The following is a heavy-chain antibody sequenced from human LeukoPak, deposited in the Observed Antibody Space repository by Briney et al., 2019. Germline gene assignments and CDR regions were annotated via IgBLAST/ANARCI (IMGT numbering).Heavy chain of an antibody. CDR1: GFTVSTNY. CDR2: LYSGSST. CDR3: ARVGDHFHWYLDL. Sequence: GGSLRLSCAASGFTVSTNYMNWVRQAPGKGLEWVSILYSGSSTYCADSVEGRFTISRDSSKNTLFLQMNDLRAEDTAVYYCARVGDHFHWYLDLWGRGTLVTVSS. D-gene: IGHD3-3*02. J-gene: IGHJ2*01. V-gene: IGHV3-53*01.